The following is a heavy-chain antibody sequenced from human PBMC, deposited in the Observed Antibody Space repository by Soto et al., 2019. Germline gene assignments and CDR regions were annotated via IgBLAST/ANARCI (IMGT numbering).Heavy chain of an antibody. CDR1: GYSFTRYW. D-gene: IGHD2-15*01. J-gene: IGHJ6*02. CDR2: IHPGDSDT. V-gene: IGHV5-51*01. Sequence: PGESLKISCEASGYSFTRYWIEWVRQMPGKGLESMRIIHPGDSDTKYSPSFQGQVTISVDKSITTAYLQWSSLKASDTAMYYCARTPGPEVAASLEYYYFSGMDVWGQGTTVTVSS. CDR3: ARTPGPEVAASLEYYYFSGMDV.